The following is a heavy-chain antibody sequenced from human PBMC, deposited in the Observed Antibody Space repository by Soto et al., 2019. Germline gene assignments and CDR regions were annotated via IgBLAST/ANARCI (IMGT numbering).Heavy chain of an antibody. CDR2: VYYNENT. CDR1: GGSISSFTYY. V-gene: IGHV4-39*01. D-gene: IGHD3-10*01. CDR3: ARRERYYGSPGWFDP. J-gene: IGHJ5*02. Sequence: SETLSLTCSVSGGSISSFTYYWGWIRQPPGKGLEWFGTVYYNENTYYNPSLKSRVTITVDTAKNQFSLNLRSVTAADTAMYFCARRERYYGSPGWFDPWGPGTLVTVSS.